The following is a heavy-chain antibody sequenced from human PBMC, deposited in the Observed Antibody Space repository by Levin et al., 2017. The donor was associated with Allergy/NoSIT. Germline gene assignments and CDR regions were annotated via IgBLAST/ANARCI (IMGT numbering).Heavy chain of an antibody. D-gene: IGHD1-26*01. CDR3: ARRIVGATTFAFDV. J-gene: IGHJ3*01. V-gene: IGHV5-51*01. Sequence: GESLKISCKGSGYTFSSYWIGWVRQKPGKGLEWMGIVYAGDSDTRYSPSLEGPVTISVDNSISTAYLQWSSLRASDTAMYYCARRIVGATTFAFDVWGQGTMVTVSS. CDR2: VYAGDSDT. CDR1: GYTFSSYW.